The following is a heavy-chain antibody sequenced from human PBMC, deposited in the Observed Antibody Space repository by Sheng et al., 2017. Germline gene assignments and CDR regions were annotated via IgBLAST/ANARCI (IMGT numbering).Heavy chain of an antibody. CDR3: AREGSSLDY. CDR2: ISYDGSNK. V-gene: IGHV3-30*04. CDR1: GFTFSSYA. J-gene: IGHJ4*02. D-gene: IGHD6-6*01. Sequence: QVQLVESGGGVVQPGRSLRLSCAASGFTFSSYAMHWVRQAPGKGLEWVAVISYDGSNKYYADSVKGRFTISRDNSKNTLYLQMNSLRAEDTAVYYCAREGSSLDYWGQGTLVTV.